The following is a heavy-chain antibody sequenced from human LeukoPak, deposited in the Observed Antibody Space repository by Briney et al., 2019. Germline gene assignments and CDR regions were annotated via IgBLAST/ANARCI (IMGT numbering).Heavy chain of an antibody. V-gene: IGHV1-69*04. CDR2: IIPILGIA. J-gene: IGHJ4*02. CDR3: ARDSGSYYASY. CDR1: GGTFSSYT. D-gene: IGHD1-26*01. Sequence: SVKVSCKTSGGTFSSYTISWVRQAPGQGLEWMGRIIPILGIANYAQKFQGRVTITADKSTSTAYMELSSLRSEDTAVYYCARDSGSYYASYWGQGTLVTVSS.